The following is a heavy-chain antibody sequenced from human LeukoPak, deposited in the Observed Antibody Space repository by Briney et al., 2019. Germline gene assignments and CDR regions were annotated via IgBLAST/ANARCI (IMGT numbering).Heavy chain of an antibody. J-gene: IGHJ2*01. D-gene: IGHD4-17*01. CDR2: INHSGST. Sequence: SETLSLTCTVSGGSISSGGYYWSWIRQPPGKGLEWIGEINHSGSTNYNPSLKSRVTISVDTSKNQFSLKLSSVTAADTAVYYCVTRPHDYGDYGWYFDLWGRGTLVTVSS. CDR3: VTRPHDYGDYGWYFDL. V-gene: IGHV4-39*07. CDR1: GGSISSGGYY.